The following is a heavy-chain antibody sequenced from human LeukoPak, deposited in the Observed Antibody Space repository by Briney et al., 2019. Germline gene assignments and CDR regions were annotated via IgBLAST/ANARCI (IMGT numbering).Heavy chain of an antibody. CDR3: ARGGHNYYDSSGYQYYFDY. CDR2: ISISRRYL. Sequence: PGRSLTPSCAASALTFSSNSMRWVSPEPGNGLEWVSSISISRRYLYYTDSVKGRFTISRDNGKNSLFLQMNSLRAEDAAVYYCARGGHNYYDSSGYQYYFDYWGQGTVVSVSS. D-gene: IGHD3-22*01. CDR1: ALTFSSNS. V-gene: IGHV3-21*01. J-gene: IGHJ4*02.